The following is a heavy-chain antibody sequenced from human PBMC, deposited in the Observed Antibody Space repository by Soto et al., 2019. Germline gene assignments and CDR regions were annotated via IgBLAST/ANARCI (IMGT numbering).Heavy chain of an antibody. J-gene: IGHJ4*02. CDR2: IRSKANSYAT. CDR1: GFTFSGSA. Sequence: PGGSLRLSCAASGFTFSGSAMHWVRQASGKGLEWVGRIRSKANSYATAYAASVKGRFTISRDDSKNTAYLQMNSLKTEDTAVYFCTSRRDWTAVDPLDYWGLGTLVTVSS. V-gene: IGHV3-73*01. D-gene: IGHD5-18*01. CDR3: TSRRDWTAVDPLDY.